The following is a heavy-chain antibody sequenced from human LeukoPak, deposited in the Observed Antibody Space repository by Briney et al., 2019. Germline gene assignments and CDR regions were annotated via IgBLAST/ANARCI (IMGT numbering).Heavy chain of an antibody. Sequence: GASVKVSCKASGYTFTSYGTSWVRQAPGQGLEWMGWISAYNGNTNYAQKLQGRVTMTTDTSTSTAYMELRSLRSDDTAVYYCARDLGAPTGTTYYYYYYYMDVWGKGTTVTVSS. J-gene: IGHJ6*03. CDR3: ARDLGAPTGTTYYYYYYYMDV. CDR2: ISAYNGNT. V-gene: IGHV1-18*01. CDR1: GYTFTSYG. D-gene: IGHD1-7*01.